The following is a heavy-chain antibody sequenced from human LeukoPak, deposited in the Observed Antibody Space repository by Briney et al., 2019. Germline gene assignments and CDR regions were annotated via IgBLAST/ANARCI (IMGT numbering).Heavy chain of an antibody. CDR2: IYSGGST. J-gene: IGHJ4*02. CDR1: GFTVSSNY. D-gene: IGHD6-19*01. V-gene: IGHV3-66*01. CDR3: ASRLAVAGTDFDY. Sequence: GGSLRLSCAASGFTVSSNYMSWVRQAPGKGLEWVSVIYSGGSTYYADSVKGRFTISRDNSKNTLYLQMNSLRAEDTAVYYCASRLAVAGTDFDYWGQGTLVTVSS.